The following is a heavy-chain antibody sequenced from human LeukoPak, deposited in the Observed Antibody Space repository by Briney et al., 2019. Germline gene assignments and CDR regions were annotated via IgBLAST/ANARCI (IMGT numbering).Heavy chain of an antibody. CDR1: GGSFSGYY. CDR3: ARAPPYRRFDY. Sequence: SETLSLTCAVYGGSFSGYYWSWIRQPPGKGLEWIGEINHSGSTNYNPSLRSRVTISVDTSKNQFSLKLSSVTAADTAVYYCARAPPYRRFDYWGQGTLVTVSS. CDR2: INHSGST. V-gene: IGHV4-34*01. D-gene: IGHD1-14*01. J-gene: IGHJ4*02.